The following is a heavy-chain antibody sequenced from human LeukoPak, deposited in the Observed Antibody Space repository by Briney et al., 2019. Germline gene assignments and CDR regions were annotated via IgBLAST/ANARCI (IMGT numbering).Heavy chain of an antibody. CDR2: ISAYNGNT. CDR3: ARHRARSRAFDI. J-gene: IGHJ3*02. CDR1: GYTFTSYG. Sequence: ASVKVSCKASGYTFTSYGISWVRQAPGQGLEWMGWISAYNGNTNYAQKLQGRVTMTTDTCTSTAYMGLRSLRSDDTAVYYCARHRARSRAFDIWGQGTMVTVSS. V-gene: IGHV1-18*01.